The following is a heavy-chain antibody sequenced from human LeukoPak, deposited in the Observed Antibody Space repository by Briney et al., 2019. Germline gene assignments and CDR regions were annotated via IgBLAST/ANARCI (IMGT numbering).Heavy chain of an antibody. CDR1: GFTVSSNY. CDR3: VKDGGAAVAGTFDY. Sequence: GGSLRLSCAASGFTVSSNYMSWVRQAPGKGLEWVSVIYSGGSTYYADSVKGRFTISRDNSKNTSYLQMNSLRAGDTAVYYCVKDGGAAVAGTFDYWGQGTLVTVSS. J-gene: IGHJ4*02. D-gene: IGHD6-19*01. V-gene: IGHV3-53*05. CDR2: IYSGGST.